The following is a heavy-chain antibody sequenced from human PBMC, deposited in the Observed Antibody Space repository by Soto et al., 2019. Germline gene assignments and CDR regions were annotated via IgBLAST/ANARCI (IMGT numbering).Heavy chain of an antibody. J-gene: IGHJ3*01. Sequence: QVQLVQSGAEVKKPGSSVKVSCGASGGTFNNYAINWVRQAPGQGLEWMGGIILTFGTTNFVQKFQGRVTITADKSTGTVYMDLSSPRSEDTAVYYCARGRWLQLWDAFDVWGQGTVVTVSS. V-gene: IGHV1-69*06. D-gene: IGHD5-12*01. CDR2: IILTFGTT. CDR3: ARGRWLQLWDAFDV. CDR1: GGTFNNYA.